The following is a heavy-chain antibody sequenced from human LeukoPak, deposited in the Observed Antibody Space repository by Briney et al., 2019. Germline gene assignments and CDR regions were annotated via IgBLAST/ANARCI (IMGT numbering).Heavy chain of an antibody. J-gene: IGHJ1*01. D-gene: IGHD6-25*01. CDR1: GGSISSYY. Sequence: KPSETLSLTCTVSGGSISSYYWSWIRQPPGKGLEWIGYIYYSGSTNYNPSLKSRVTISVDASKNQFSLKLSSVTAADTAVYYCARSSGYSSEFQHWGQGTLVTVSS. V-gene: IGHV4-59*01. CDR2: IYYSGST. CDR3: ARSSGYSSEFQH.